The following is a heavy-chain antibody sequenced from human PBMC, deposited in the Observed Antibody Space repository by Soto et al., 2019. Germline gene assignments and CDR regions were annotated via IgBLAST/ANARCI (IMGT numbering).Heavy chain of an antibody. CDR2: ISAYNGNT. J-gene: IGHJ4*02. V-gene: IGHV1-18*01. D-gene: IGHD5-18*01. CDR3: ARDWDTAMATGREPQKNFDY. Sequence: ASVKVSCKASGYTFTSYGISWVRQAPGQGLEWMGWISAYNGNTNYAQKLQGRVTMTTDTSTSTAYMELSSLRSEDTAVYYCARDWDTAMATGREPQKNFDYWGQGTLVTVSS. CDR1: GYTFTSYG.